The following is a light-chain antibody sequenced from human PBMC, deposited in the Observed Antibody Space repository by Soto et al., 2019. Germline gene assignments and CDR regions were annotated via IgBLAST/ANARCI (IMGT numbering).Light chain of an antibody. V-gene: IGKV1-16*01. CDR2: AAS. CDR1: QGITSY. CDR3: PQYNTYSWT. Sequence: IQLTQTPSSLSASVGDRVTITCRASQGITSYLAWYQQKPGKAPKLLIYAASSLQSGVPSRFSGSGSGTDFTLTISSLQPDDFATYYCPQYNTYSWTFGPGTMVDI. J-gene: IGKJ1*01.